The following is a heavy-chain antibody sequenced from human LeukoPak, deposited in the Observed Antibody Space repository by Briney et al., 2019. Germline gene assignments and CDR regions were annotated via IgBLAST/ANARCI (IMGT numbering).Heavy chain of an antibody. V-gene: IGHV3-48*02. D-gene: IGHD6-19*01. CDR1: GFTFSSFS. Sequence: GGSLRLSCTASGFTFSSFSMNWVRQAPGKGLEWVSYITSSSSTTYYADSVEGRFTISRDNAKNSLYLQMNSLRDEDTAVYYCAKPQINSGWSPDYWGQGTLVTVSS. CDR3: AKPQINSGWSPDY. J-gene: IGHJ4*02. CDR2: ITSSSSTT.